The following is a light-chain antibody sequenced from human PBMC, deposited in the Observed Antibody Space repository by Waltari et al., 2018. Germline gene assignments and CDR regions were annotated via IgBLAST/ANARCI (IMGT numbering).Light chain of an antibody. CDR1: QAIKNY. Sequence: DIQMTQFPSSLSASVGDRVTITFRASQAIKNYLDWYQQKPGKFPKLLIYAASTVQSGVPSRFSGSGSGTDFTLTISSLQPEDVGVYYCQKYDIVPLTFGGGTRVEMK. J-gene: IGKJ4*01. CDR3: QKYDIVPLT. V-gene: IGKV1-27*01. CDR2: AAS.